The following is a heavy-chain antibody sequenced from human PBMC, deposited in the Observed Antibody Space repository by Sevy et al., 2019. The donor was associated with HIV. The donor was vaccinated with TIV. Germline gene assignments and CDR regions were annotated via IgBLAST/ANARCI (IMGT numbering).Heavy chain of an antibody. D-gene: IGHD2-21*02. CDR3: AGGGGYCGGDCYSIDY. CDR1: GFTFSSYV. CDR2: IWYEGTIK. Sequence: GGSLRLSCAASGFTFSSYVMHWVRQAPGKGLEGVALIWYEGTIKYYADPVKGRFTISRDNSKDTLFLQISSLPPEDTAVYYCAGGGGYCGGDCYSIDYWGQGAMVTVSS. V-gene: IGHV3-33*08. J-gene: IGHJ4*02.